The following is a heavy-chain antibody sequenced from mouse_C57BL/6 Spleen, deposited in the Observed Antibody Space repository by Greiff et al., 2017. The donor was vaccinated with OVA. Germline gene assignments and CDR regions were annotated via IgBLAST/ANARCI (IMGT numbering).Heavy chain of an antibody. Sequence: QVQLQQPGAELVKPGASVKLSCKASGFTFTSYWITWVKQRPGQGLEWIGDIYPGSGSTNYNEKFKGQATLTVDTSSSTAYMQLSSLTSEDSAVYYCARGGGTRAMDYWGQGTSVTVSS. CDR2: IYPGSGST. V-gene: IGHV1-55*01. CDR1: GFTFTSYW. J-gene: IGHJ4*01. CDR3: ARGGGTRAMDY. D-gene: IGHD4-1*01.